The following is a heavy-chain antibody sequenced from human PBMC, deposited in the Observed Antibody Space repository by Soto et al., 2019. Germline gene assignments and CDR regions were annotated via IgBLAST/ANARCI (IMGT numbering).Heavy chain of an antibody. V-gene: IGHV1-2*04. Sequence: ASVKVSCKASGYIFSGHYLHWVRQAPGQGPEWMAWINPDNGVTNYAQKFKDWVTLTRDTSINTVYMEVSSLKSDDTAVYFCARAYSGTWYFDYWGQGTPVPVSS. CDR2: INPDNGVT. D-gene: IGHD1-26*01. CDR1: GYIFSGHY. CDR3: ARAYSGTWYFDY. J-gene: IGHJ4*02.